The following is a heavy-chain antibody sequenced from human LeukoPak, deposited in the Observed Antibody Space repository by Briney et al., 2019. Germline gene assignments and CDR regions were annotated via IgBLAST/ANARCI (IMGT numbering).Heavy chain of an antibody. J-gene: IGHJ4*02. CDR1: GGSISSSSHY. CDR2: AYYSGGT. CDR3: ARLVRYCSRNSCYPFDY. V-gene: IGHV4-39*01. D-gene: IGHD2-2*01. Sequence: SETLSLTCIVSGGSISSSSHYWGWIRQPPGRGLEWIGIAYYSGGTYYNPSLKSRVTISIDTSKNQFSLKLNSVTAADTAVYYCARLVRYCSRNSCYPFDYWGQGTLVTVSS.